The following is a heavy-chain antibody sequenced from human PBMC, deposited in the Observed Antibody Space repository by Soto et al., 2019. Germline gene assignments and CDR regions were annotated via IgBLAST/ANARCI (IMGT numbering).Heavy chain of an antibody. J-gene: IGHJ6*03. Sequence: EVQLAESGGGLAQPGGSLRLSCAASGFTLSGYAMDWVRQAPGKGLEYVSGISSNGVGTYYANSVQGRFTISRDNSKNTVYLQMGSLRPEDMAVYYCARRARPDFYYMDVWGTGNTVTVSS. CDR2: ISSNGVGT. V-gene: IGHV3-64*01. CDR1: GFTLSGYA. D-gene: IGHD6-6*01. CDR3: ARRARPDFYYMDV.